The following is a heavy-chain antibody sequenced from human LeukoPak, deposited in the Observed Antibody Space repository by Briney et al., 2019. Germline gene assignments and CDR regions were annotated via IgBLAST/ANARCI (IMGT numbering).Heavy chain of an antibody. CDR2: ISYDGSNT. D-gene: IGHD1-26*01. Sequence: PGRSLRLSCAASGFTFSSYAMHWVRQAPGKGLEWVAVISYDGSNTYYADSVKGRFTISRDNSKNTLYLQMNSLRAEDTAVYYCARGDGSFDYWGQGTLVTVSS. V-gene: IGHV3-30*04. J-gene: IGHJ4*02. CDR3: ARGDGSFDY. CDR1: GFTFSSYA.